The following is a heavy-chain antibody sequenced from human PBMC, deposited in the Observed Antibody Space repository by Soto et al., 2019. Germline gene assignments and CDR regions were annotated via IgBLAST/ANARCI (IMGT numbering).Heavy chain of an antibody. CDR3: TRPCIDGNGGGTGNWFDP. Sequence: GGSLRLSCAASGFTFSSYAMNWVRQAPGKGLEWVSGISISAINIYYADSLKGRFTISRDNSKDTLFLQMSGLRAEDTAVYYCTRPCIDGNGGGTGNWFDPWGQGTLVTVAS. V-gene: IGHV3-23*01. D-gene: IGHD2-8*02. J-gene: IGHJ5*02. CDR1: GFTFSSYA. CDR2: ISISAINI.